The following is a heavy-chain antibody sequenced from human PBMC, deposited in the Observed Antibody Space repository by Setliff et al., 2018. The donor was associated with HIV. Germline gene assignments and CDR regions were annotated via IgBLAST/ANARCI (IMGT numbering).Heavy chain of an antibody. CDR3: ARDLYSSGWYGLYYYGMDV. CDR2: IYHSGST. Sequence: PSETLSLTCAVSGYSISSGYYWGWIRQPPGKGLERIGSIYHSGSTYYNPSLKSRVTISVDTSKNQFSLKLSSVTAADTAVYYSARDLYSSGWYGLYYYGMDVWGQGTTVTVSS. J-gene: IGHJ6*02. V-gene: IGHV4-38-2*02. CDR1: GYSISSGYY. D-gene: IGHD6-19*01.